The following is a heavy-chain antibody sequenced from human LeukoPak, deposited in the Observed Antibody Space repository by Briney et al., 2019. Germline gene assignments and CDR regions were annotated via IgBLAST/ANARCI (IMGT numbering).Heavy chain of an antibody. Sequence: GGSLRLSCAASGFTFSNYWMHWVRQAPGKGLVWVSRINSDGSSTSYADSVKGRFTISRDNAKNTLHLQMNSLRAEDTAVYYCANYDDSPAFDIWGQGTMVTVSS. CDR3: ANYDDSPAFDI. CDR2: INSDGSST. V-gene: IGHV3-74*01. CDR1: GFTFSNYW. J-gene: IGHJ3*02. D-gene: IGHD4-17*01.